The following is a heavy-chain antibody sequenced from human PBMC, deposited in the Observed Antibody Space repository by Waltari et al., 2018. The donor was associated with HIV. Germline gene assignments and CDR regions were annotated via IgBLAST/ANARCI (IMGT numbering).Heavy chain of an antibody. D-gene: IGHD6-6*01. CDR2: VAVNGSSK. V-gene: IGHV3-30*03. CDR1: GFPFNTYA. Sequence: QVQMEESGGGVVQPGRSLRLSCVASGFPFNTYAMHWVRQAPGKGLEWVGIVAVNGSSKFYGESVKGRFTISRDNSKSTLYLQMNSLRAEDTAVYYCATASHWGPGTLVTVSS. CDR3: ATASH. J-gene: IGHJ4*02.